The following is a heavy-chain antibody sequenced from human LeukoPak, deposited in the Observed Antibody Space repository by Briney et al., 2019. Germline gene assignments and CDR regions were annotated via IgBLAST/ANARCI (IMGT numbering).Heavy chain of an antibody. CDR1: GGSISGYY. V-gene: IGHV4-59*01. D-gene: IGHD3-22*01. CDR2: IYCSGSP. CDR3: ARDGRYYYDSSSFHYYYGMDV. Sequence: SETLSLTCTVSGGSISGYYWSWIRQPPGKGLEWIGYIYCSGSPNYNPSLKSRVTISVDTSKNQFSLRLSSVTAADTAVYYCARDGRYYYDSSSFHYYYGMDVWGQGTTVTVSS. J-gene: IGHJ6*02.